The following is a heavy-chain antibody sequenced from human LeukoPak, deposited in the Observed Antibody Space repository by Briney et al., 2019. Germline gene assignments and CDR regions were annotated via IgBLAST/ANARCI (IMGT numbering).Heavy chain of an antibody. CDR2: IYYSGST. J-gene: IGHJ5*02. CDR3: ARLSSLANIAARGRTWFDT. V-gene: IGHV4-59*01. CDR1: GGSISSYY. Sequence: PSETLSLTCTVSGGSISSYYWSWIRQPPGKGLEWIGHIYYSGSTNYSPSLKSRVTISVDTSKNQFSLKLSSVTAADTAVYYCARLSSLANIAARGRTWFDTWGQGSLVTVSS. D-gene: IGHD6-6*01.